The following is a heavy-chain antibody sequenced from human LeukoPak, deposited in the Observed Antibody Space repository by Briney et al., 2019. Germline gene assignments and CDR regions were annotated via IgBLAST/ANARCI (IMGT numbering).Heavy chain of an antibody. CDR2: IYPGDSDT. J-gene: IGHJ4*02. V-gene: IGHV5-51*01. CDR3: ARQEASDPDYFDY. CDR1: GYSFNHYW. Sequence: ESLKISCKGSGYSFNHYWIGWVRQVPGKGLEWVGIIYPGDSDTRYSPSFQGQVTNSADKSISTAYLQWSSLKASDTAMYYCARQEASDPDYFDYWGQGTLVTVSS.